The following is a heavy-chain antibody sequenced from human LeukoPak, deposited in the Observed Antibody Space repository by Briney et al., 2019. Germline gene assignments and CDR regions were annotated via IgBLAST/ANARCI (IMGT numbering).Heavy chain of an antibody. V-gene: IGHV1-2*02. J-gene: IGHJ4*02. CDR2: INPDSEST. CDR3: ARGGKLPGDY. Sequence: ASVKVSCKASGYTFTAYYMYWVRQAPGQGVEWMGWINPDSESTDYAQRFPGRVTMTRGTPISRDYMELGRLRSDDTAVSYCARGGKLPGDYWGQGTLVTVSS. CDR1: GYTFTAYY. D-gene: IGHD1-26*01.